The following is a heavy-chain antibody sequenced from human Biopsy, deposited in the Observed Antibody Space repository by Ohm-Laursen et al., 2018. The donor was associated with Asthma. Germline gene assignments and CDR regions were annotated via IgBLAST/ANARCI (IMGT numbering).Heavy chain of an antibody. D-gene: IGHD6-19*01. CDR2: IYSGGTS. CDR1: GFTVSRDH. J-gene: IGHJ4*02. V-gene: IGHV3-53*01. CDR3: ARGDSSGWSHYYFDY. Sequence: GSLRLSCSASGFTVSRDHMFWVRQAPGKGLEWVSVIYSGGTSHTADSVRGRFTISRDFSKNTLHLQMHSLRVEDTAVYYCARGDSSGWSHYYFDYWGQRTLVTVSS.